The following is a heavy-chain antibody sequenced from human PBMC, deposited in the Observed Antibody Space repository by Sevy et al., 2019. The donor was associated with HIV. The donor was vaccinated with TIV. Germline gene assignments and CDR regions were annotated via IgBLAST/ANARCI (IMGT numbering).Heavy chain of an antibody. CDR3: ARNDIVVVPAALLPDYYYYYYMDV. V-gene: IGHV1-46*01. D-gene: IGHD2-2*01. J-gene: IGHJ6*03. CDR2: INPSGGST. CDR1: GYTFTSYY. Sequence: ASVKVSCKASGYTFTSYYMHWVRQAPGQGLEWMGIINPSGGSTSYALKFQGRVTMTRETSTGTVYMELSSLRSEDTTVYYCARNDIVVVPAALLPDYYYYYYMDVWGKGTTVTVSS.